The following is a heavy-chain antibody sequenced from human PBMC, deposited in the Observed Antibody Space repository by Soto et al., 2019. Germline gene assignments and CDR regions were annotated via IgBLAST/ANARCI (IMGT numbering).Heavy chain of an antibody. CDR2: LNTGDGNT. CDR1: GYSFSTYG. CDR3: ARGENDGSARGHFAH. V-gene: IGHV1-18*04. J-gene: IGHJ4*02. Sequence: QVLLVQSGAEVKKPGASVKVSCKASGYSFSTYGVSWVRQAPGPGLGWMGWLNTGDGNTAYAQKRQGRITLTTDTSTTTADMALRSLRSDDTAIYCCARGENDGSARGHFAHGGQGTLVTVSS. D-gene: IGHD1-1*01.